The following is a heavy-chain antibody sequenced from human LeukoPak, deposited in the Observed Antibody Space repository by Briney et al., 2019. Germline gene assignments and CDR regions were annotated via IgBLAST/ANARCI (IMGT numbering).Heavy chain of an antibody. CDR3: ARQGQGSGGSSWYGYFDY. D-gene: IGHD6-13*01. CDR2: IHYSGST. CDR1: GGSISSYY. Sequence: SETLSLTCTVSGGSISSYYWSWIRQPPGKGLEWIGYIHYSGSTNYNPSLKSRVTISEDTSKNQFSLKLSSVTAADTAVYYCARQGQGSGGSSWYGYFDYWGQGTLVTVSS. V-gene: IGHV4-59*08. J-gene: IGHJ4*02.